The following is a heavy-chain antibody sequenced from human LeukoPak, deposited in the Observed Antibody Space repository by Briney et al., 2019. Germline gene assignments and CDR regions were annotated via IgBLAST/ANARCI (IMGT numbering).Heavy chain of an antibody. CDR2: INHNGNVN. J-gene: IGHJ6*02. V-gene: IGHV3-7*03. Sequence: GGSLRLSCAASGFTFSSYWMNWARQAPGKGLEWVASINHNGNVNYYVDSVKGRFTISRDNAKNSLYLQMSNLRAEDTAVYFWARGGGLAVGGQGATATVPS. D-gene: IGHD3-16*01. CDR3: ARGGGLAV. CDR1: GFTFSSYW.